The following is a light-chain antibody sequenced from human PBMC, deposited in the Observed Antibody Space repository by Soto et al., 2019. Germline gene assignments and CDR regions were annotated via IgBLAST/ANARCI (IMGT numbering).Light chain of an antibody. CDR3: QQYQSYSET. Sequence: DIQMTQSPSTLSASVGDRVTITCRASQSVSTRLAWYQQKPGKAPKLLIYDASSLQTGVPSRFSGSGSGAEFTLTISSLQPDDFATYYCQQYQSYSETFGHGTKVESK. J-gene: IGKJ1*01. CDR1: QSVSTR. V-gene: IGKV1-5*01. CDR2: DAS.